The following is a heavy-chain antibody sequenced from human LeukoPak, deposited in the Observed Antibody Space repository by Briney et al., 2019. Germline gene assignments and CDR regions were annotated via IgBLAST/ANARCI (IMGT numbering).Heavy chain of an antibody. CDR1: GYTFTGYY. J-gene: IGHJ4*02. CDR3: ARDEYYYDSSGYYS. D-gene: IGHD3-22*01. CDR2: INPNSGGT. V-gene: IGHV1-2*06. Sequence: ASVKVSCKASGYTFTGYYMHWMRQAPGQGLEWMGRINPNSGGTNYAQKFQGRVTMTRDTSISTAYMELSRLRSDDTAVYYCARDEYYYDSSGYYSWGQGTLVTVSS.